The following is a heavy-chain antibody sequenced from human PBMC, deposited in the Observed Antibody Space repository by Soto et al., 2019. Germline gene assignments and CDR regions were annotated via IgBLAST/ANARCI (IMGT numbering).Heavy chain of an antibody. Sequence: SETLSLTCTVSGGSISNSYWNWIRQSPGKGLEWIGYIYYSGSTNYNPSLKSRITISVDTSKRQLSLKLRSVTAADTAVYYCARGGYCSSTSCYTGTYYYYGMDVWGQGTTVTVSS. D-gene: IGHD2-2*02. CDR2: IYYSGST. CDR3: ARGGYCSSTSCYTGTYYYYGMDV. J-gene: IGHJ6*02. CDR1: GGSISNSY. V-gene: IGHV4-59*01.